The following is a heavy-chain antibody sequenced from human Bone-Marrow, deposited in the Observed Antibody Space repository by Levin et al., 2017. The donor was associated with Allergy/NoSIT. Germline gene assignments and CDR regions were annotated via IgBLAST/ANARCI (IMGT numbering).Heavy chain of an antibody. CDR2: IIPIFGTA. J-gene: IGHJ4*02. V-gene: IGHV1-69*06. D-gene: IGHD2-2*01. CDR3: ARDPEGYCSSTSCYYYYFDY. Sequence: ASVKVSCKASGGTFSSYAISWVRQAPGQGLEWMGGIIPIFGTANYAQKFQGRVTITADKSTSTAYMELSSLRSEDTAVYYCARDPEGYCSSTSCYYYYFDYWGQGTLVTVSS. CDR1: GGTFSSYA.